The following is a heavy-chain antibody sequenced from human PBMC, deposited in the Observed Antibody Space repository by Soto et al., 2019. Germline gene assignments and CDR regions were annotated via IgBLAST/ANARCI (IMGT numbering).Heavy chain of an antibody. CDR2: ISGSGGST. CDR1: GFTFSSYA. J-gene: IGHJ5*02. V-gene: IGHV3-23*01. CDR3: AKTPQPGIAVAGFDP. D-gene: IGHD6-19*01. Sequence: GGSLRLSCAASGFTFSSYAMSWVRQAPGKGLEWVSAISGSGGSTYYADSVKGRFTISRDNSKNTLYLQMNSLRAEDTAVYYCAKTPQPGIAVAGFDPWGQGTLVTVSS.